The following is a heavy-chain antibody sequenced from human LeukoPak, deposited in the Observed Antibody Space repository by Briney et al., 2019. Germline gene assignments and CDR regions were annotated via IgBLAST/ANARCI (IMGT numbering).Heavy chain of an antibody. J-gene: IGHJ4*02. CDR2: ISYDGSNK. CDR1: GFTFSSYG. D-gene: IGHD3-10*01. V-gene: IGHV3-30*18. Sequence: GGSLRLSCAASGFTFSSYGMHWVRQAPGKGLEWVAVISYDGSNKYYTDSVKGRFTISRDNSKNTLYLQMNSLRAEDTAVYYCAKGGLLWFGELFGYWGQGTLVTVSS. CDR3: AKGGLLWFGELFGY.